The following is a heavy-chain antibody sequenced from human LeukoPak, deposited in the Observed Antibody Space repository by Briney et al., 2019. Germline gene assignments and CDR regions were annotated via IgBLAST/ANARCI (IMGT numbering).Heavy chain of an antibody. D-gene: IGHD6-19*01. CDR3: ARDTGYSSGCDY. Sequence: PSETLSLTCTVSGGSISSGDYYWSWIRQPPGKGLEWIGYIYYSGSTYYNQSLKSRVTISVDTSKNQFSLKLSSVTAADTAVYYCARDTGYSSGCDYWGQGTLVTVSS. J-gene: IGHJ4*02. CDR1: GGSISSGDYY. CDR2: IYYSGST. V-gene: IGHV4-30-4*01.